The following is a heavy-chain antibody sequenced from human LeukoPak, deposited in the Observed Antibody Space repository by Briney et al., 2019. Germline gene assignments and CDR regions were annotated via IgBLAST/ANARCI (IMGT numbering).Heavy chain of an antibody. Sequence: GASVKVSCKTSGYTFINYGIAWVRQAPGQGLEWMGWINTNTGNPTYAQGFTGRFVFSLDTSVSTAYLQISSLKAEDTAVYYCARDISDSGYWGQGTLVTVSS. J-gene: IGHJ4*02. CDR1: GYTFINYG. V-gene: IGHV7-4-1*02. D-gene: IGHD3-22*01. CDR3: ARDISDSGY. CDR2: INTNTGNP.